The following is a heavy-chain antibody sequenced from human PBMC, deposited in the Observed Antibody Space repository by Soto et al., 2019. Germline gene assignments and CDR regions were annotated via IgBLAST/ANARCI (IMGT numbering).Heavy chain of an antibody. D-gene: IGHD5-18*01. CDR3: AKCFWGDTAVDPFDY. Sequence: EVQLLESGGGLVQPGGSLRLSCAASGFTFSSYAMGWVRQAPGKGLEWVSTISAGTTNYADSVKGRFPISRDNSKNTLYLQMNSLRAEDAAVYYCAKCFWGDTAVDPFDYWGQGTLVTVSS. CDR2: ISAGTT. J-gene: IGHJ4*02. CDR1: GFTFSSYA. V-gene: IGHV3-23*01.